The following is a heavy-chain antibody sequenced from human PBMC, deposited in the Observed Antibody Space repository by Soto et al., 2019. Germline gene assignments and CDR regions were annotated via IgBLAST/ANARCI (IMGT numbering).Heavy chain of an antibody. CDR2: LNAGNGNT. CDR3: ARDIAFDI. V-gene: IGHV1-3*05. J-gene: IGHJ3*02. CDR1: GYTFTSYA. Sequence: QVQLVQSGAEEKKPGASVKVSCKASGYTFTSYAIHWVRQAPGQRLEWMGWLNAGNGNTKYSQKFQGRVTITRDTSASTAYTELSSLRSEDTAVYYCARDIAFDIWGQGTMVTVSS.